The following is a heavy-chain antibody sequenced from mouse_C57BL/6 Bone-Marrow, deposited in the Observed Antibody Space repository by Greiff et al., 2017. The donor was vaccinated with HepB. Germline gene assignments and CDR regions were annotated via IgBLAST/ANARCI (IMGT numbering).Heavy chain of an antibody. CDR3: ARFLLHDY. D-gene: IGHD1-1*01. Sequence: EVKLVESGGGLVKPGGSLKLSCAASGFTFSSYALSWVRQTPEKRLEWVATISDGGSYTYSPDNVKGRFTISRDNAKNNLYLQMSHLKSEDTAMYYCARFLLHDYWGQGTTLTVSS. CDR2: ISDGGSYT. CDR1: GFTFSSYA. V-gene: IGHV5-4*03. J-gene: IGHJ2*01.